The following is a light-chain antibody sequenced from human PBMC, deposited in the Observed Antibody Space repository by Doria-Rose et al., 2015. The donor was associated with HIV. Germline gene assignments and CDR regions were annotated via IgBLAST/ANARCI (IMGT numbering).Light chain of an antibody. V-gene: IGLV2-23*02. CDR3: CSYAGTPLV. CDR2: EVN. Sequence: TISCTGPSNDVGSYNLVSWYQQHPGKAPKLMIYEVNKRPSGVSYRFSGSKSGNTASLTISGLQAEDEADYYCCSYAGTPLVFGSGTKVTVL. CDR1: SNDVGSYNL. J-gene: IGLJ1*01.